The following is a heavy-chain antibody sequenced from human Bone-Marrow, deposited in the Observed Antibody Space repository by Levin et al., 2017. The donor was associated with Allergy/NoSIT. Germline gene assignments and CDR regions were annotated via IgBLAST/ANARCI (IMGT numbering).Heavy chain of an antibody. CDR2: IYWDDDE. Sequence: QTLSLPCTFSGFSLSTPGVGVGWIRQSPGKALECLALIYWDDDERYSPSLKSRLTVTKDTSKNQVVLTMTNMDPMDTATYYCAHSRKYNWNYPFDYWGQGTLVTVSS. V-gene: IGHV2-5*02. CDR3: AHSRKYNWNYPFDY. J-gene: IGHJ4*02. D-gene: IGHD1-7*01. CDR1: GFSLSTPGVG.